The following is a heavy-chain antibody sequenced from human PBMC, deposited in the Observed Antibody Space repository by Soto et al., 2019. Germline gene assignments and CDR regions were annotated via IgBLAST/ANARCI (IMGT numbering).Heavy chain of an antibody. Sequence: QVQLVESGGGVVQPGRSLRLSCAASGFTFSSYGMHWVRQAPGKGLEWVAVIWYDGSNKYYADSVKGRFTISRDNSKNTLYLQRNSLRAEDTAVYYCARGGGIAVAGALRYYYGMDVWGQGTTVTVSS. CDR3: ARGGGIAVAGALRYYYGMDV. J-gene: IGHJ6*02. V-gene: IGHV3-33*01. D-gene: IGHD6-19*01. CDR1: GFTFSSYG. CDR2: IWYDGSNK.